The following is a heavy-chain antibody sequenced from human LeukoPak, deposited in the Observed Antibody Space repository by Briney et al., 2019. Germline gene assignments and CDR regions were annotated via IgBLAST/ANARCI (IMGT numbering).Heavy chain of an antibody. D-gene: IGHD3-3*01. CDR1: GDSISIYY. Sequence: SETLSLTCSVSGDSISIYYWSWIRQPPGKGLEWIGYIYNSGSTNYNPSLKSRVTISVDTSKNQFSLKLSSVTAADTAVYYCARARDFWSGYYTPSNYYYMDVWGKGTTVTVSS. CDR3: ARARDFWSGYYTPSNYYYMDV. CDR2: IYNSGST. J-gene: IGHJ6*03. V-gene: IGHV4-59*12.